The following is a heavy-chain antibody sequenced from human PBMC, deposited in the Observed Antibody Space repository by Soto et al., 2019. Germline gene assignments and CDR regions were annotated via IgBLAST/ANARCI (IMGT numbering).Heavy chain of an antibody. Sequence: QVQLQESGPGLVKPSETLSLTCTVSVGSVSSGSYYWSWIRQPPGKGLEWIGYIYYSGSTNYNPSHKRRVNHPVEPSTNQCSLKLSSVTAADTAVYYCARGIEGWYQGRYYYGMDVWGQGTTVTVSS. CDR1: VGSVSSGSYY. CDR2: IYYSGST. CDR3: ARGIEGWYQGRYYYGMDV. D-gene: IGHD6-19*01. V-gene: IGHV4-61*01. J-gene: IGHJ6*02.